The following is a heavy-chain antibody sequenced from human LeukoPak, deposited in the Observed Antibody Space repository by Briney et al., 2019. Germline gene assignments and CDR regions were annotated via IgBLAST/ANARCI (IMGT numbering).Heavy chain of an antibody. Sequence: GGTLRLSCAASGFTFSSYSMNWVRQASGKGLEWVSSISSSSSYIYYADSVKGRFTISRDNAKNSLYLQMNSLRAEDTAVYYCARDFNYSSRELYDWGQGTLVTVSS. CDR1: GFTFSSYS. CDR2: ISSSSSYI. CDR3: ARDFNYSSRELYD. D-gene: IGHD6-13*01. J-gene: IGHJ4*02. V-gene: IGHV3-21*04.